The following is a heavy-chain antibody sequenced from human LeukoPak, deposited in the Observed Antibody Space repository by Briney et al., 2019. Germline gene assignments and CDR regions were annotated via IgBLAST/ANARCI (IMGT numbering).Heavy chain of an antibody. D-gene: IGHD3-10*01. CDR2: VNHSGST. CDR1: GGPFSGYS. J-gene: IGHJ6*03. CDR3: ARDGITMVRGATDYYYYMDV. Sequence: PSETLSLTCAVHGGPFSGYSWNWIRQPPGMGLEWIGEVNHSGSTNYNPSLKSRVTISVDTAKNQFSLKLSSVTAADTAVYYCARDGITMVRGATDYYYYMDVWGKGTTVTVSS. V-gene: IGHV4-34*01.